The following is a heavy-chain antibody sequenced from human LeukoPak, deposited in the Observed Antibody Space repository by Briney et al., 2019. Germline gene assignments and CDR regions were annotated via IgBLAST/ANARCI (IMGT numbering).Heavy chain of an antibody. J-gene: IGHJ4*02. CDR1: GFTFYDYT. Sequence: PGGSLRLFCAASGFTFYDYTMHWVRQAPGKGLEWVALIPGERSTYLADSVKGRFAISTDNSKNSLYLQMNSLRTEDTAFYYCAKDRGVGAIDYWGQGTLVTVSS. CDR3: AKDRGVGAIDY. CDR2: IPGERST. V-gene: IGHV3-43*02. D-gene: IGHD1-26*01.